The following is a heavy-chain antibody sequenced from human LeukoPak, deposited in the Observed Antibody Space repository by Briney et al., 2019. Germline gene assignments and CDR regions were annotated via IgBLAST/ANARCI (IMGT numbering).Heavy chain of an antibody. V-gene: IGHV3-30-3*01. J-gene: IGHJ6*03. CDR3: ARDRDYYGSGYYYYYMDV. D-gene: IGHD3-10*01. CDR1: GFTFSSYA. CDR2: ISYDGSNK. Sequence: GSLRLSCAASGFTFSSYAMHWVRQAPGKGLEWVAVISYDGSNKYYADSVKGRFTISRDNAKNTLYLQMNSLRAEDTAVYYCARDRDYYGSGYYYYYMDVWGKGTTVTVSS.